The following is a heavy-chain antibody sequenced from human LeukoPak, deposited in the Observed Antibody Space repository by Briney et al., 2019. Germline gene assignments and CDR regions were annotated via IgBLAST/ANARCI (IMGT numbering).Heavy chain of an antibody. CDR2: IKSKTDGGTT. D-gene: IGHD3-3*01. CDR3: TTDPPPTYYDFWSGLDY. CDR1: GFTYSNAW. V-gene: IGHV3-15*01. Sequence: GGSLRLSCAASGFTYSNAWMSWVRQAPGKGLEWVGRIKSKTDGGTTDYAAPVKGRFTISRDDSKNTLYLQMNGLKTEDTAVYYCTTDPPPTYYDFWSGLDYWGQGTLVTVSS. J-gene: IGHJ4*02.